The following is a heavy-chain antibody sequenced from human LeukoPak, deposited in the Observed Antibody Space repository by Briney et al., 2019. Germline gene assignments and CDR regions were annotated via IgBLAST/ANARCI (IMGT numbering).Heavy chain of an antibody. Sequence: GGSLRLSCSASGFTFSSYAMSWVRLAPGKGLEWVSSVNDGGDNTYYADYLRGRFTVSRDNSRNTLWLQMNSLRAEDTAIYYCAKARGTTGWLPYFDYWGQGALVTVSS. CDR3: AKARGTTGWLPYFDY. CDR1: GFTFSSYA. V-gene: IGHV3-23*01. D-gene: IGHD6-19*01. CDR2: VNDGGDNT. J-gene: IGHJ4*02.